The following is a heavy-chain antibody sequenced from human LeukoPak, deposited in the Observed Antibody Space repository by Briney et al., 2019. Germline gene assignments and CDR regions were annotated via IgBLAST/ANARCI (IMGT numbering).Heavy chain of an antibody. V-gene: IGHV1-18*01. CDR1: GYTFTSYG. J-gene: IGHJ2*01. CDR2: ISAYNGNT. D-gene: IGHD3-22*01. CDR3: ARALPPDYDSSGHDPVGYFDL. Sequence: ASVTVSCKASGYTFTSYGMSWVRQAPGQGRVGMGWISAYNGNTNYAQKLQGRATMTTDTSMSTAYMELRSLRSDDTAVYYCARALPPDYDSSGHDPVGYFDLGGRGTLVTVFS.